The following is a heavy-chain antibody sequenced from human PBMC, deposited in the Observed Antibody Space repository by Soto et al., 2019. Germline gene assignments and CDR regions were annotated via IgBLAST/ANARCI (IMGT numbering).Heavy chain of an antibody. D-gene: IGHD3-10*01. J-gene: IGHJ3*02. CDR3: ARLEGDAYGSEAFDI. Sequence: QVQLVQSGAEVKKPGASVKVSCKASGYTFTSYYMHWVRQAPGQGLEWMGIINPSGGSTSYAQKFQGRVTMTRDTSTSTVYMELSSLRSEDTAVYYCARLEGDAYGSEAFDIWGQGTMVTVSS. V-gene: IGHV1-46*01. CDR2: INPSGGST. CDR1: GYTFTSYY.